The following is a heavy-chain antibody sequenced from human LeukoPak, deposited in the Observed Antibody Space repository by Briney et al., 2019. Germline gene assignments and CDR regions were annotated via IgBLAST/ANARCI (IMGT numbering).Heavy chain of an antibody. CDR2: ISSSSSFR. D-gene: IGHD4-17*01. V-gene: IGHV3-21*01. CDR1: GFTFSSHS. Sequence: GGSLRLSCAVSGFTFSSHSINWVRQAPGKGLEWVSSISSSSSFRYYADSVRGRFTISRDNAKNSVYLQMNSLRAEDTAVYYCARNVPHYGDYSAANYYYYGMDVWGQGTTVTVSS. J-gene: IGHJ6*02. CDR3: ARNVPHYGDYSAANYYYYGMDV.